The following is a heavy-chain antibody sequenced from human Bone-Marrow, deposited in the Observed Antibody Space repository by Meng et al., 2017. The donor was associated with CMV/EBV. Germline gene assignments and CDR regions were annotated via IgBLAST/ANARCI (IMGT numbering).Heavy chain of an antibody. V-gene: IGHV1-69*05. Sequence: SVKVSCKASGGTFSSYTISWVRQAPGQGLEWMGGIIPIFGTANYAQKFQGRVTITTDESTSTAYMELSSLRSEDTAVYYCARWATGTTRWFDPWGQGTLVTVSS. CDR2: IIPIFGTA. D-gene: IGHD1-7*01. CDR3: ARWATGTTRWFDP. CDR1: GGTFSSYT. J-gene: IGHJ5*02.